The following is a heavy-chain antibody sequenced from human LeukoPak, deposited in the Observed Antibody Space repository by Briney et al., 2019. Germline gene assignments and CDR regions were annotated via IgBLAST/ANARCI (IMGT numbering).Heavy chain of an antibody. J-gene: IGHJ4*02. CDR2: ICYSGST. D-gene: IGHD3-10*01. Sequence: SETLSLTCTVSGGSISSSSYYWGWIRQPPGKGLEWIGSICYSGSTYYNPSLKSRVTISVDTSKNQFSLKLSSVTAADTAVYYCARDRHYGSGSYIDYWGQGTLVTVSS. CDR1: GGSISSSSYY. V-gene: IGHV4-39*07. CDR3: ARDRHYGSGSYIDY.